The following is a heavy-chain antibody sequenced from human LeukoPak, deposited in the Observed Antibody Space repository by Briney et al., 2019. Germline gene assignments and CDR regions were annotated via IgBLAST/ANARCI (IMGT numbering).Heavy chain of an antibody. CDR3: ARGRTSRTRHYYDSSGYSYSDY. J-gene: IGHJ4*02. CDR2: INHSGST. D-gene: IGHD3-22*01. V-gene: IGHV4-34*01. CDR1: GGSFSGYY. Sequence: PSETLSLTCAVYGGSFSGYYWSWIRQPPGKGLEWIGEINHSGSTNYNPSLKSRVTISVDTSKNQFSLKLSSVTAADTAVYYCARGRTSRTRHYYDSSGYSYSDYWGQGTLVTVSS.